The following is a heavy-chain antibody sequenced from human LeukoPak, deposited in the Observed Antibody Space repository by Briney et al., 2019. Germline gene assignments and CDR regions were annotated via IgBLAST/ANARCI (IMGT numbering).Heavy chain of an antibody. V-gene: IGHV4-39*07. CDR2: IFYSGST. CDR1: GGSISSNSYS. D-gene: IGHD1-26*01. CDR3: ARGRVGVGATTFDY. Sequence: SETLSLTCTVSGGSISSNSYSWGWIRQPPGKGLEWIGSIFYSGSTSYNPSLKSRVTISVDTSKNQFSLKLSSVTAADTAVYYCARGRVGVGATTFDYWGQGTLVTVSS. J-gene: IGHJ4*02.